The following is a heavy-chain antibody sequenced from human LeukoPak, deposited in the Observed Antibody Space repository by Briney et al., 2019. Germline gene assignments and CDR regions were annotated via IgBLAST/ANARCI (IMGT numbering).Heavy chain of an antibody. D-gene: IGHD3-22*01. Sequence: SETLSLTCTVSGYPISTGYYWGWILQPPGKGLEWIVSISHTRTTYYSPSLKSRVTISLDTSKKQFSLKLSSVTAADTAVYYCARHLAPSSGYLSLDYWGQGTLVTVSS. CDR3: ARHLAPSSGYLSLDY. CDR2: ISHTRTT. V-gene: IGHV4-38-2*02. CDR1: GYPISTGYY. J-gene: IGHJ4*02.